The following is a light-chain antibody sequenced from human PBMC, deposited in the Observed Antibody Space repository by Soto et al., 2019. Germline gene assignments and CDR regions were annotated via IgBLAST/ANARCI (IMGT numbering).Light chain of an antibody. V-gene: IGKV1-39*01. Sequence: DIQMTQSPSSLSASVGDRVTITCLASQSISSYLNWYQQKPGKAPKLLIYAASSLQSGVPSRFSGSGSGTEFSLTISSLQPEDFGIYYCQQYNSYPWTFGQGTKVDIK. J-gene: IGKJ1*01. CDR2: AAS. CDR3: QQYNSYPWT. CDR1: QSISSY.